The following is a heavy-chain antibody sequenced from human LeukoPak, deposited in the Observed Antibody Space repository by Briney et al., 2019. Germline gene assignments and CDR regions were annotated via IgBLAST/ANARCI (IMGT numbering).Heavy chain of an antibody. V-gene: IGHV1-2*02. Sequence: ASVKVSCKASGYTFTGYYMHWVRQAPGQGLEWMGWINPNSGGTNYAQKFQGRVTMTRDTSISTAYMELSRLRSDDTAVYYCASAIVVVTAIPGWFDPWGQGTLVTVSS. D-gene: IGHD2-21*02. CDR1: GYTFTGYY. J-gene: IGHJ5*02. CDR2: INPNSGGT. CDR3: ASAIVVVTAIPGWFDP.